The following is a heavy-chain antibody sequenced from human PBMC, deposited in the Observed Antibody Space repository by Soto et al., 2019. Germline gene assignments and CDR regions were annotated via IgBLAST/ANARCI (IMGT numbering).Heavy chain of an antibody. CDR2: VYTSGNV. V-gene: IGHV4-4*07. CDR1: GGSISHYS. Sequence: QLQLQESGPGLVKPSETLSLTCTVSGGSISHYSCNWIRQTAGKGLEWIGRVYTSGNVNYNPSLKSRVTMSVDTSKNQFSLKLTSVTAADTAVYYCTRGGSDPWSGPFDQWGQGTLVTVSS. J-gene: IGHJ4*02. CDR3: TRGGSDPWSGPFDQ. D-gene: IGHD3-3*01.